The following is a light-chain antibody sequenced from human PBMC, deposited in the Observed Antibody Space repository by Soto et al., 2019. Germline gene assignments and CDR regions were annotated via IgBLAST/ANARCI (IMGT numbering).Light chain of an antibody. CDR1: QNILSSSFNKSY. V-gene: IGKV4-1*01. CDR2: WAS. Sequence: DVVMTQSPDSLAVSLGERATVNRTSSQNILSSSFNKSYLAWYQQRPGQPPKVLISWASTRESGVPDRFSGSRSGTDFTLTISSLQAEDVAVYYCQQYYFTPSFGPGTKVDIK. J-gene: IGKJ3*01. CDR3: QQYYFTPS.